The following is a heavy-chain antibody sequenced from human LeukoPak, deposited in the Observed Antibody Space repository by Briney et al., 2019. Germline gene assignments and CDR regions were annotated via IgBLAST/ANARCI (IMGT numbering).Heavy chain of an antibody. V-gene: IGHV3-11*01. J-gene: IGHJ4*02. CDR3: ARAVSLRGRYPYYFDY. CDR2: ISSSGSTI. CDR1: GFTFSDYY. Sequence: GGSLRLSCAASGFTFSDYYMSWIRQAPGKGLEWVSYISSSGSTIYYADSVKGRFTISRDNAKNSLYLQMNSLRAEDTAVYYCARAVSLRGRYPYYFDYWGQGTLVTVSS. D-gene: IGHD3-16*02.